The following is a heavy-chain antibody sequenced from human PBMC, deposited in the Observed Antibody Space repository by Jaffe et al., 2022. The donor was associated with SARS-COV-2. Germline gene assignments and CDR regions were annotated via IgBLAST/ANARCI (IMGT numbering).Heavy chain of an antibody. J-gene: IGHJ4*02. D-gene: IGHD2-15*01. CDR1: GFTFSNSG. CDR3: ARGRSNSCYCPDY. V-gene: IGHV3-48*01. Sequence: EVQLVESGGGLVQPGGSLRLSCEASGFTFSNSGMNWVRQAPGKGPEWVAYVNTAGGTRYFSDSVRGRFTISRDNAKNSVFLQLDSLRAEDTAVYYCARGRSNSCYCPDYWGQGTLVTVSS. CDR2: VNTAGGTR.